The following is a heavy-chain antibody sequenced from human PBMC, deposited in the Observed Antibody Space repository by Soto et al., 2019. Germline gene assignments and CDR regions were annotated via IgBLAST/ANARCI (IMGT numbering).Heavy chain of an antibody. CDR3: ARVVRGSTLNYYYYGFDV. D-gene: IGHD2-15*01. J-gene: IGHJ6*02. CDR1: GGTFGAYA. V-gene: IGHV1-69*01. CDR2: IIPIFGTA. Sequence: QVQLVQSGAEVKKPGSSVKVSCKASGGTFGAYAINWVRQAPGQGLEWMGGIIPIFGTANYARKFQVRVILSADESTNTAFMELDSLRSEDTAVYYCARVVRGSTLNYYYYGFDVWGQGTTVAVTS.